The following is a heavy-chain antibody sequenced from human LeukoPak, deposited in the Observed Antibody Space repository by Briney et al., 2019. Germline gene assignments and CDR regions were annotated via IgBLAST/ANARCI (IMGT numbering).Heavy chain of an antibody. CDR2: IYYSGST. Sequence: SETLSLTCTVSGGSISSYYWSWIRQPPGKGLEWIGYIYYSGSTNYNPSLKSRVTISVDTSKNQSSLKLSSVTAADTAVYYCAREWGYDSSGYFDYWGQGTLVTVSS. J-gene: IGHJ4*02. V-gene: IGHV4-59*01. D-gene: IGHD3-22*01. CDR1: GGSISSYY. CDR3: AREWGYDSSGYFDY.